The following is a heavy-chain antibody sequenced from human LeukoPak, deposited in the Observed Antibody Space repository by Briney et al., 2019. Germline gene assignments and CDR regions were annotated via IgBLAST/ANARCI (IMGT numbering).Heavy chain of an antibody. CDR2: IKQDGSLT. Sequence: GGSLRLSCAASGITLSNYWMTWVRQAPGKGLEWVANIKQDGSLTHYVDSVRGRFTISRDNAKNSLFFLMDSLGVEDTAVYYCATMDGTGYVGYWSQGTLVTVSS. CDR3: ATMDGTGYVGY. J-gene: IGHJ4*02. D-gene: IGHD2-8*02. V-gene: IGHV3-7*01. CDR1: GITLSNYW.